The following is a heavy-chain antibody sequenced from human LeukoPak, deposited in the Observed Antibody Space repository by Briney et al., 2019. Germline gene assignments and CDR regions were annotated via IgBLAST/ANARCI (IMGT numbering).Heavy chain of an antibody. CDR3: ARHGWFGEFFDY. D-gene: IGHD3-10*01. J-gene: IGHJ4*02. Sequence: SETLSLTCAVYGGSFSGYYWSWIRQPPGKGLEWMGEINHSGSTNYNPSLKSRVTISVDTSKNQFSLKLSSVTAADTAVYYCARHGWFGEFFDYWGQGTLVTVSS. V-gene: IGHV4-34*01. CDR1: GGSFSGYY. CDR2: INHSGST.